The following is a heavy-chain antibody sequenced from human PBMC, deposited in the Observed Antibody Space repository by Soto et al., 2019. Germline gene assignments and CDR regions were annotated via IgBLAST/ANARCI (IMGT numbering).Heavy chain of an antibody. Sequence: SETLSLTCTVSGGSISSGGYYWSWIRQHPGKGLEWIGYIYYSGSTYYNPSLKSRVTISVDTSKNQFSLKLSSVTAADTAVYYCARAMSGTYYYYGMDVWGQGTTVTV. CDR1: GGSISSGGYY. D-gene: IGHD3-3*01. J-gene: IGHJ6*02. V-gene: IGHV4-31*03. CDR3: ARAMSGTYYYYGMDV. CDR2: IYYSGST.